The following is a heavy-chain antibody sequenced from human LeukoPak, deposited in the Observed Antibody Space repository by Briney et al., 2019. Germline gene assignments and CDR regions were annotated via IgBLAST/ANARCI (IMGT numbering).Heavy chain of an antibody. CDR1: GVSGSSNQ. CDR3: ARTIVGAALDAFDI. Sequence: GGGLRLSFAASGVSGSSNQMSWGRPAPGEGVGGVSIIYSGGSTYYADSMKGRFTISRDNSKNTLYLQINSLRVEDTAVYCCARTIVGAALDAFDIWGQGTMVTVSS. V-gene: IGHV3-53*01. J-gene: IGHJ3*02. D-gene: IGHD1-26*01. CDR2: IYSGGST.